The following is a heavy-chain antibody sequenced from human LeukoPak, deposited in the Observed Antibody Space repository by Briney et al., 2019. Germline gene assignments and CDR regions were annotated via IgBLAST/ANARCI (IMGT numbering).Heavy chain of an antibody. Sequence: PGGSLRLSCAASGFTFSSYWMSWVRQAPGKGLEWVSNIKQDGSEKYYVDSVKGRFTISRDNAKNSLYLQMNSLRAEDTAVYYCARDRATSYYYDSSGYPPSSFDIWGQGTMVTVSS. CDR1: GFTFSSYW. V-gene: IGHV3-7*01. CDR2: IKQDGSEK. CDR3: ARDRATSYYYDSSGYPPSSFDI. D-gene: IGHD3-22*01. J-gene: IGHJ3*02.